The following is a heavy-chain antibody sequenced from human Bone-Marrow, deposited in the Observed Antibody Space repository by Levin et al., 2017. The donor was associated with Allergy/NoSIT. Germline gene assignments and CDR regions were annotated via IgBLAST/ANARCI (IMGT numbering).Heavy chain of an antibody. J-gene: IGHJ3*02. CDR1: GFTFSSYS. Sequence: GGSLRLSCAASGFTFSSYSMNWVRQAPGKGLEWVSSISSSSSYIYYADSVKGRFTISRDNAKNSLYLQMNSLRAEDTAVYYCARGGYSGYDYVLNAFDIWGQGTMVTVSS. V-gene: IGHV3-21*01. CDR3: ARGGYSGYDYVLNAFDI. CDR2: ISSSSSYI. D-gene: IGHD5-12*01.